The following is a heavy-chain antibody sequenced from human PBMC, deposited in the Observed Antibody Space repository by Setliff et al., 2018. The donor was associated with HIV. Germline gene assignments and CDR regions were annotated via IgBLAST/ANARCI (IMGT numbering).Heavy chain of an antibody. Sequence: PSETLSLTCTVSGGSFSSGSYYWSWIRQSAGKGLEWIGRIYTSGSTNYNPSLKSRVTISVDTSKNQFSLKLSSVTAADTAAYYCAREGGKLWFGELLYAFDIWGQGTMVTVSS. CDR1: GGSFSSGSYY. J-gene: IGHJ3*02. D-gene: IGHD3-10*01. CDR2: IYTSGST. CDR3: AREGGKLWFGELLYAFDI. V-gene: IGHV4-61*02.